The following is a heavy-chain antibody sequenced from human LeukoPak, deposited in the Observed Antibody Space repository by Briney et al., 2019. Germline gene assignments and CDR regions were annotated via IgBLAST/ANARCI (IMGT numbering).Heavy chain of an antibody. D-gene: IGHD3-3*01. Sequence: AESLKISCKGSGYTFSSYWIGWVRQLPGKGVVWMGIIYPGDSDTRYSPSLQGQVTISVDTSIGTAYLQWSSLKASDTVIYYCARQNDFRLDYWGQGTLVTVSS. CDR2: IYPGDSDT. J-gene: IGHJ4*02. V-gene: IGHV5-51*01. CDR3: ARQNDFRLDY. CDR1: GYTFSSYW.